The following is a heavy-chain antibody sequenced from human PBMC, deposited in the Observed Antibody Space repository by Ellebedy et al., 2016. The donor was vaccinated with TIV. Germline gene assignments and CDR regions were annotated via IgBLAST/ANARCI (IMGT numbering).Heavy chain of an antibody. D-gene: IGHD3-10*01. CDR1: GFTFSSYW. Sequence: PGGSLRLSCAASGFTFSSYWMSWVRQAPGKGLEWVANIKEDGSEKYYVDSVKGRFTISRDNAKHSLYLQMNSLRAEDTAVYYCARVPWGSGAVNWFDPWGQGTLVTVSS. CDR2: IKEDGSEK. V-gene: IGHV3-7*01. J-gene: IGHJ5*02. CDR3: ARVPWGSGAVNWFDP.